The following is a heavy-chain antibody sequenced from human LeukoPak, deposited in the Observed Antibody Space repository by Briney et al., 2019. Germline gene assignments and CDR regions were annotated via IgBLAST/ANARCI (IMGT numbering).Heavy chain of an antibody. CDR3: ARSDYGFDY. D-gene: IGHD4-17*01. CDR2: ISSSSSYI. J-gene: IGHJ4*02. V-gene: IGHV3-21*01. CDR1: GFTFSSYW. Sequence: GGSLRLSCAASGFTFSSYWMHWVRQAPGKGLEWVSSISSSSSYIYYADSVKGRFTVSRDNAKNTLYLQMNSLSAEDTAVYYCARSDYGFDYWGQGTLLTVSS.